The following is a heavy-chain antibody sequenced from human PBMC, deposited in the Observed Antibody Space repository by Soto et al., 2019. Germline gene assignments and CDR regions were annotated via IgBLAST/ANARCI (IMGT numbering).Heavy chain of an antibody. CDR1: GYIFTSYY. CDR3: ARPLSPRSYYFGLDV. CDR2: IYPGDSNT. V-gene: IGHV5-51*01. J-gene: IGHJ6*02. Sequence: GSLKISCKASGYIFTSYYIAWVRQMPGKGLEWIGIIYPGDSNTKYNPSFQAQVYISADKSINTAYLQWSSLQASDTAIYYCARPLSPRSYYFGLDVWGQGTSVTVSS.